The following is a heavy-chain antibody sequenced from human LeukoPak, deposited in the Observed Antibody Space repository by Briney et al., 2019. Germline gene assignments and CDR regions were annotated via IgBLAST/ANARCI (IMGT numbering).Heavy chain of an antibody. CDR3: ARGVKWLRAQYFDY. CDR1: GGSISSYY. J-gene: IGHJ4*02. Sequence: SETLSLTCTVSGGSISSYYWSWIRQPPGKGLEWIGYIYYSGSTNYNPSLKSRVTISVDTSKNQFSLKLRSVTAADTAVYYCARGVKWLRAQYFDYWGQGTLVTVSS. V-gene: IGHV4-59*01. D-gene: IGHD5-12*01. CDR2: IYYSGST.